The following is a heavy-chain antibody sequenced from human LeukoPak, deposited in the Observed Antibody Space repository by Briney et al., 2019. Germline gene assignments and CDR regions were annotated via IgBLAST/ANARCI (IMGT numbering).Heavy chain of an antibody. D-gene: IGHD6-13*01. J-gene: IGHJ4*02. CDR3: VRGCGRSSCPYFFDL. CDR2: IRQDGSET. Sequence: GGSLRLSCVVSEFPFSTYWMSWVSQAPGEGLEWVATIRQDGSETHYVDSVRGRFLISRDNAKNSLYLQMNSLRVEDTAVYFCVRGCGRSSCPYFFDLWGQGTLVSVSS. V-gene: IGHV3-7*01. CDR1: EFPFSTYW.